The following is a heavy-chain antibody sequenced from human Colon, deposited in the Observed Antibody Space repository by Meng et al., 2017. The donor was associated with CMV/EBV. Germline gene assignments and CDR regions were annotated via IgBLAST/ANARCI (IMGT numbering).Heavy chain of an antibody. D-gene: IGHD3-3*01. V-gene: IGHV3-23*01. CDR2: ISGGGTTT. J-gene: IGHJ4*02. CDR3: AKGREYIDFWSGFT. CDR1: GFTFSDYA. Sequence: SGFTFSDYAMSWVRQAPGKGLEWLSVISGGGTTTYYADSVKGRFTISRDNSKNTVYLQMNSLEAEDTALYYCAKGREYIDFWSGFTWGQGTLVTVSS.